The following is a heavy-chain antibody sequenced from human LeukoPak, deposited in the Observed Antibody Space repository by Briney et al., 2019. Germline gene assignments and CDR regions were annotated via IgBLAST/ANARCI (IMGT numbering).Heavy chain of an antibody. D-gene: IGHD3-9*01. CDR3: ARFTYYDILTGYRNRNYFDY. CDR2: IYYSGST. CDR1: GGSISSYY. Sequence: PSETLSLTCTVSGGSISSYYWSWIRQPPGKGLEWIGYIYYSGSTNYNPSLKSRVTISVDTSKHQFSLKLSSVTAADTAVYYCARFTYYDILTGYRNRNYFDYWGQGTLVTVS. V-gene: IGHV4-59*01. J-gene: IGHJ4*02.